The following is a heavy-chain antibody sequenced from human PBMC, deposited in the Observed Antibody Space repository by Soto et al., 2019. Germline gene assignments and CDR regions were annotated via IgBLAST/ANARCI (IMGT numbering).Heavy chain of an antibody. Sequence: GGSLRLSCAASGFTFSSYAMSWVRQAPGKGLEWVSAISGSGGSTYYADSVKGRFTISRDNSKNTLYLQMNSLRAEDTAVCYCAIGFYGDPGYFDYWGQGTLVTVSS. CDR2: ISGSGGST. J-gene: IGHJ4*02. D-gene: IGHD4-17*01. CDR1: GFTFSSYA. CDR3: AIGFYGDPGYFDY. V-gene: IGHV3-23*01.